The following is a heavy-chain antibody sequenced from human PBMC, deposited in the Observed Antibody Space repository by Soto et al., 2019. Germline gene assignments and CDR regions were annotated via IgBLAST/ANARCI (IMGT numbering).Heavy chain of an antibody. Sequence: GASVKVSCKASGYSFIDYYIHWVRQAPGQGLEWMGWISPRSGGTNYAQKFRGRVTITSDTSINTAYMELTSLSAEDTALYYCAREPEDLTSNFDYWGQGTLVTVSS. V-gene: IGHV1-2*02. CDR2: ISPRSGGT. CDR3: AREPEDLTSNFDY. CDR1: GYSFIDYY. J-gene: IGHJ4*02.